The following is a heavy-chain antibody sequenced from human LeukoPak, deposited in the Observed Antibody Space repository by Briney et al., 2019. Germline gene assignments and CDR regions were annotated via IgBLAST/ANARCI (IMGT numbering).Heavy chain of an antibody. V-gene: IGHV2-5*01. CDR3: AHRRLLDGYYFDY. Sequence: TRYSIFTGVSFSTCGLGAGGKRQPPVEPLDRVALIYWNDDKRYSPALKSRLTITKDTSKNQVVLTMTNMDPVDTATYYCAHRRLLDGYYFDYWGQGTLVTVSS. CDR2: IYWNDDK. D-gene: IGHD5-24*01. J-gene: IGHJ4*02. CDR1: GVSFSTCGLG.